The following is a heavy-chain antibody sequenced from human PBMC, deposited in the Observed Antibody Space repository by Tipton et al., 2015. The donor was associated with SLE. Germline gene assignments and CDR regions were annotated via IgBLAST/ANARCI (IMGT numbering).Heavy chain of an antibody. D-gene: IGHD6-19*01. Sequence: LRLSCAASGFSFSNFEMNWVRQAPGKGLEWIGDIYYTGSTNYNPSLRSRVTISGGTSKNQFSLKMTSVTAADTAVYYCARLTSSWAYYFDSWGQGTLVTVSS. CDR1: GFSFSNFE. J-gene: IGHJ4*02. CDR3: ARLTSSWAYYFDS. V-gene: IGHV4-59*08. CDR2: IYYTGST.